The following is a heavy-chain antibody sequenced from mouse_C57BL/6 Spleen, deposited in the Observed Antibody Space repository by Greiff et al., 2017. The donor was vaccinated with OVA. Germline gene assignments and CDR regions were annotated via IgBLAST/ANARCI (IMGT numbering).Heavy chain of an antibody. V-gene: IGHV1-69*01. D-gene: IGHD2-4*01. CDR1: GYTFTSYW. J-gene: IGHJ4*01. CDR3: ARLYYDYDEKNYAMDY. CDR2: IDPSDSYT. Sequence: QVQLQQPGAELVMPGASVKLSCKASGYTFTSYWMHWVKQRPGQGLEWIGEIDPSDSYTNYNQKLKGKSTLTVDKSSSTAYMQISSLTSEDSAVYYCARLYYDYDEKNYAMDYWGQGTSVTVSS.